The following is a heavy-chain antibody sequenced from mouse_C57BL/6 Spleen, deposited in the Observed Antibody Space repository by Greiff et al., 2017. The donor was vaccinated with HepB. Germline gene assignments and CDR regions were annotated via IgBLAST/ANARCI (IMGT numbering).Heavy chain of an antibody. D-gene: IGHD1-1*01. CDR2: IYPGSGNT. Sequence: QVQLQQSGAELVRPGASVKLSCKASGYTFTDYYINWVKQRPGQGLEWIARIYPGSGNTYYNEKFKGKATLTAEKSSSTAYMQLSSLTSEDSAVYFCARGSYGSSPFDYWGQGTTLTVSS. V-gene: IGHV1-76*01. J-gene: IGHJ2*01. CDR1: GYTFTDYY. CDR3: ARGSYGSSPFDY.